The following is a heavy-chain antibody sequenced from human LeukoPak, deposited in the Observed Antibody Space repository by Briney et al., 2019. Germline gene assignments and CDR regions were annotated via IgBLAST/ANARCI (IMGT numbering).Heavy chain of an antibody. CDR1: GCSFSSYY. V-gene: IGHV4-59*01. J-gene: IGHJ6*02. CDR3: ARGAVGATPYYYYYGMDV. Sequence: SETLSLTCTVSGCSFSSYYWSWIRQPPGKGLEWIGYIYYSGSTNYNPYLKSRVTISVDTSKNQFSLKLSSVTAADTAVYYCARGAVGATPYYYYYGMDVWGQGTTVTVSS. CDR2: IYYSGST. D-gene: IGHD1-26*01.